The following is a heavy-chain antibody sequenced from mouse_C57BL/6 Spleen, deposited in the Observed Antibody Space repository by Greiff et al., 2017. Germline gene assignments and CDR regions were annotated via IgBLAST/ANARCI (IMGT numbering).Heavy chain of an antibody. CDR3: ARGNYDGSWAWFAY. Sequence: EVQLVESGPGMVKPSQSLSLTCTVTGYSITSGYDWHWIRHFPGNKLEWMGYISYSGSTNYNPSLKSRISITHDTSKNHFFLKLNSVTTEDTATYYCARGNYDGSWAWFAYWGQGTLVTVSA. D-gene: IGHD2-3*01. J-gene: IGHJ3*01. CDR2: ISYSGST. CDR1: GYSITSGYD. V-gene: IGHV3-1*01.